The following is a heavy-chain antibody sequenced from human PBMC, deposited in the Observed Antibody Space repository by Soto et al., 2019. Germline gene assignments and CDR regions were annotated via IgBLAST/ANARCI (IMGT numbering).Heavy chain of an antibody. CDR3: ARWYFGMDV. CDR2: IYYSGST. V-gene: IGHV4-39*01. Sequence: PSETLSLTCTVSGGSISSSSYYWGWIRQPPGKGLEWIGSIYYSGSTYYSPSLKSRVTISVDTSKNQFSLKLSSVTAADTAVYYCARWYFGMDVWGQGTTVTVSS. D-gene: IGHD3-9*01. CDR1: GGSISSSSYY. J-gene: IGHJ6*02.